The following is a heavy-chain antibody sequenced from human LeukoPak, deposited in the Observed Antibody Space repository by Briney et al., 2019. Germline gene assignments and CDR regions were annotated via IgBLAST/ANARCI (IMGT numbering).Heavy chain of an antibody. D-gene: IGHD2-15*01. CDR1: GGTFSSYA. J-gene: IGHJ5*02. CDR3: ARDGRSGVVAAKVNWFDP. V-gene: IGHV1-69*13. Sequence: ASVKVSCEASGGTFSSYAISWVRQAPGQGLEWMGGIIPIFGTANYAQKFQGRVTITADESTSTAYMELSSLRSEDTAVYYCARDGRSGVVAAKVNWFDPWGQGTLVTVSS. CDR2: IIPIFGTA.